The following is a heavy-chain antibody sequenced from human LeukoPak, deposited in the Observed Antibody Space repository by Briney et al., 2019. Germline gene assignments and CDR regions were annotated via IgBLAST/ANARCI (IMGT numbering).Heavy chain of an antibody. Sequence: GASVKVSCKASGYTFTSYGISWVRQAPGQGLEWMGWISAYNGNTNYAQKLQGRVTMTTDTSTSTAYMELRSLRSDDTAVYYCARDEKQSLAEDYFDYWGQGTLVTVSS. J-gene: IGHJ4*02. D-gene: IGHD6-19*01. CDR2: ISAYNGNT. V-gene: IGHV1-18*01. CDR3: ARDEKQSLAEDYFDY. CDR1: GYTFTSYG.